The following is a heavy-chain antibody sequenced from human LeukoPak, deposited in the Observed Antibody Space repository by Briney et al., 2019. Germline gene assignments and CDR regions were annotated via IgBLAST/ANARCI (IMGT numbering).Heavy chain of an antibody. J-gene: IGHJ4*02. CDR1: GFTFTNYA. D-gene: IGHD3-10*01. V-gene: IGHV3-23*01. CDR3: ARDLGINYYGSGSFDY. Sequence: PGGSLRLSCTASGFTFTNYAMSWVRQAPGKGLEWVSDISAGGDIINYAVSVMGRFTISRDNSENTMYLQMNSLRAEDTAVYYCARDLGINYYGSGSFDYWGQGTLVTVSS. CDR2: ISAGGDII.